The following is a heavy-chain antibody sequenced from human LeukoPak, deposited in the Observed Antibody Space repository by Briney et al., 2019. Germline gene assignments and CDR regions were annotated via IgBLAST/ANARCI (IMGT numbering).Heavy chain of an antibody. Sequence: GGSLRLSCAASGFTFSSYAMSWVRQAPGKGLEWVSAVRGSGTDTYYADSVKGRFTIFRDNSKNTLYLQMNSLRAEDTAIYYCAKTSRRDSAYDSPFDYWGQGTLVTVSS. CDR3: AKTSRRDSAYDSPFDY. V-gene: IGHV3-23*01. CDR2: VRGSGTDT. CDR1: GFTFSSYA. J-gene: IGHJ4*02. D-gene: IGHD5-12*01.